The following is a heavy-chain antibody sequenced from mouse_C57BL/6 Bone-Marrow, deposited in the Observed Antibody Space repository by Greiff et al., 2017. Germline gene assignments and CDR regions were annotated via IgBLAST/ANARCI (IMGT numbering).Heavy chain of an antibody. Sequence: QVQLQQPGAELVRPGSSVKLSCKASGYTFTSYWMHWVKQRPIQGLEWIGNIDPSDSETHYNQKFKDKATLTVDKSSSTAYMQLSSLTSEDSAVYYCATDDYGGGAYWGQGTRVTVSA. CDR2: IDPSDSET. J-gene: IGHJ3*01. CDR3: ATDDYGGGAY. V-gene: IGHV1-52*01. CDR1: GYTFTSYW. D-gene: IGHD2-4*01.